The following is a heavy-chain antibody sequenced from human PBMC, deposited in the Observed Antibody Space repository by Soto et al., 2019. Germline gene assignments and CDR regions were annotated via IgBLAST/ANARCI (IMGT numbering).Heavy chain of an antibody. J-gene: IGHJ4*02. CDR1: GFTFTSSA. CDR3: AADATAWQQMVPSDY. CDR2: IAVGSGYT. Sequence: ASVKVSCKASGFTFTSSAFQWVRQARGQRLEWIGWIAVGSGYTNYAQRFQDRVTLTRDMSTATTYMELSRLTSEDTAIYYCAADATAWQQMVPSDYWGQGTLVTVSS. V-gene: IGHV1-58*01. D-gene: IGHD2-8*01.